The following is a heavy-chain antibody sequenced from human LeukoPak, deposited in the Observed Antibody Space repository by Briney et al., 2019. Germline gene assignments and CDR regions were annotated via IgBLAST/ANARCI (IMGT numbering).Heavy chain of an antibody. CDR3: AAGDHGRGYSYGVFDY. CDR2: ISSSSGYI. Sequence: GSLRLSCAPAGFTSTSYSMNWVSPAPGGGLGWVSSISSSSGYIYYADSVQDRFTITRDNAKNSLYLQMNSLRAEDTAVYYCAAGDHGRGYSYGVFDYWGQGTLVTVSS. CDR1: GFTSTSYS. V-gene: IGHV3-21*01. D-gene: IGHD5-18*01. J-gene: IGHJ4*02.